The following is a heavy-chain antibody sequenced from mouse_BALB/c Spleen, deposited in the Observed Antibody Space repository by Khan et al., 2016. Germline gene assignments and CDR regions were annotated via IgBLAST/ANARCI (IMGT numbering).Heavy chain of an antibody. D-gene: IGHD2-1*01. V-gene: IGHV10-1*02. CDR2: IRSKSNNYAT. J-gene: IGHJ3*01. Sequence: EVQLVESGGGLVQPKGSLKLSCAASGFTFNTYAMNWVRQAPGKGLEWVARIRSKSNNYATYYADSVKDRFTISRDDSQSMLYLQMNKLKTEDTAMYYCVRQRGNYEAWFAYWGQGTLVTVSA. CDR1: GFTFNTYA. CDR3: VRQRGNYEAWFAY.